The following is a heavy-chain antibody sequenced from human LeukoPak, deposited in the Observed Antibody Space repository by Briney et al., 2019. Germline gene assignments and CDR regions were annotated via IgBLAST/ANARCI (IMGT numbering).Heavy chain of an antibody. CDR1: GLTVSSNY. Sequence: GGSLRLSCAASGLTVSSNYMNWVRQAPGKGLEWVSVIYSGGSTYYADSVKGRFTISRDNSKNTLFLQMNSLRAEDTAVYYCAREAVTRNYFDYWGQGTLVTVSS. J-gene: IGHJ4*02. CDR2: IYSGGST. D-gene: IGHD4-17*01. V-gene: IGHV3-53*01. CDR3: AREAVTRNYFDY.